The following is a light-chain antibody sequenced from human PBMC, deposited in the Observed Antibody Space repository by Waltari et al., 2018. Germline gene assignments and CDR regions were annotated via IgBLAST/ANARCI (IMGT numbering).Light chain of an antibody. CDR2: EVT. CDR3: CSCSYTPTTTVI. J-gene: IGLJ2*01. Sequence: QSALTQPASVSGSPGQSITISCTGTNSDVGAYDYVSWYQHHPGKAPKLIIYEVTNRPSGVSNRYSGSKSDNTASRTISGLQAEDEAEYYCCSCSYTPTTTVIFGGGTKLTVL. CDR1: NSDVGAYDY. V-gene: IGLV2-14*01.